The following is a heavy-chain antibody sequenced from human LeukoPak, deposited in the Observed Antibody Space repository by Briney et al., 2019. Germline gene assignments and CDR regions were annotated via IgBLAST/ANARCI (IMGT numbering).Heavy chain of an antibody. Sequence: GASVKVSCKASGYTFTGYYMHWVRQAPGQGLEWMGWISACNGNTNYAQKLQGRVTMTTDTSTSTAYMELRSLRSDDTAVYYCARIIQLWNQLDYWGQGTLVTVSS. V-gene: IGHV1-18*04. CDR1: GYTFTGYY. D-gene: IGHD5-18*01. CDR2: ISACNGNT. J-gene: IGHJ4*02. CDR3: ARIIQLWNQLDY.